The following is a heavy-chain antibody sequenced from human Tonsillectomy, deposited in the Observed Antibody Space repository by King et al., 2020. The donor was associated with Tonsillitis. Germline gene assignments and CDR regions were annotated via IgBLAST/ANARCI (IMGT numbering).Heavy chain of an antibody. Sequence: VQLVESGGDLVQPGGSLRLSCAASGFTFTNFAMSWVRQAPGRGLQWVSSISASGGTTYYADSVKGRFTISRDTSKNTLYLQMSSLRLEDIAVYFCAKKEGSNWYGSDFDFWGRGALVTASS. V-gene: IGHV3-23*04. CDR2: ISASGGTT. D-gene: IGHD6-13*01. CDR1: GFTFTNFA. J-gene: IGHJ4*02. CDR3: AKKEGSNWYGSDFDF.